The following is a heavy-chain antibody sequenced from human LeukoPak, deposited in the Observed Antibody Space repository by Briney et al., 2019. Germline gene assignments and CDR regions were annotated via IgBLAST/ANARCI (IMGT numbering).Heavy chain of an antibody. CDR3: ARGSRFTPNNWFDP. CDR1: GYTFTSYD. CDR2: MNPNSGNT. J-gene: IGHJ5*02. V-gene: IGHV1-8*01. D-gene: IGHD3-3*01. Sequence: ASVKVSRKASGYTFTSYDINWVRQATGQGLEWMGWMNPNSGNTGYAQKFQGRVTMTRNTSTNTAYMDLRSLRSDDTAVYYCARGSRFTPNNWFDPWGQGTLVTVSS.